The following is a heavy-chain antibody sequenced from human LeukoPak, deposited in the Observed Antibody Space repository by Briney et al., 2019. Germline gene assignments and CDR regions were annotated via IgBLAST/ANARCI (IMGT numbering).Heavy chain of an antibody. V-gene: IGHV3-48*03. CDR1: GFTFSSCE. CDR2: ISSSGSTI. D-gene: IGHD3/OR15-3a*01. Sequence: GGSLRLSCAASGFTFSSCEVNWVRQAPGKGLEWISYISSSGSTIYYADSVKGRFTISRDNAKNSLYLQMNSLRAEDTAVYYCARDWGLVEYWGQGTLVTVSS. J-gene: IGHJ4*02. CDR3: ARDWGLVEY.